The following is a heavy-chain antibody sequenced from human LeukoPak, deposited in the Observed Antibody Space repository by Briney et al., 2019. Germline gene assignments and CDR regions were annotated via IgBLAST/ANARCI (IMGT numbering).Heavy chain of an antibody. D-gene: IGHD3-10*01. CDR3: ARAITMVRGGDYYGMDV. Sequence: SVKASCKASGGTFSSYAISWVRQAPGQGLEWMGRIIPILGIANYAQKFQGRVTITADKSTSTAYMELSSLRSEDTAVYYCARAITMVRGGDYYGMDVWGQGTTVTVSS. CDR2: IIPILGIA. CDR1: GGTFSSYA. V-gene: IGHV1-69*04. J-gene: IGHJ6*02.